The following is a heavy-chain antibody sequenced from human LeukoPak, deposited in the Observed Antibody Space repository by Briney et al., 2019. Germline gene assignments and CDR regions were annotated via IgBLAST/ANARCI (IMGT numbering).Heavy chain of an antibody. CDR1: GGSIRSYY. CDR2: IYYSGST. D-gene: IGHD3-22*01. V-gene: IGHV4-59*01. J-gene: IGHJ4*02. CDR3: ARAKFRADSSGYYAGFDY. Sequence: SETLSPTXTVSGGSIRSYYWSWIRQPPGKGLEWIGYIYYSGSTNYNPSLKSRVTISVDTSKNQFSLKLSSVTAADTAVYYCARAKFRADSSGYYAGFDYWGQGTLVTVSS.